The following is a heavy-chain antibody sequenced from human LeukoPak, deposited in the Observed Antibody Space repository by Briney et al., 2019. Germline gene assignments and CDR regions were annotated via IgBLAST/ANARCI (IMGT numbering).Heavy chain of an antibody. CDR1: GFTFSSYS. Sequence: GGSLRLSCAASGFTFSSYSMNWVRQAPGKGLGWVSSISSSSSYIYYADSVKGRFTISRDNAKNSLYLQMNSLRAEDTAVDYCARDAGYCSGGSCSDYGMDVWGQGTTVTVSS. CDR2: ISSSSSYI. CDR3: ARDAGYCSGGSCSDYGMDV. D-gene: IGHD2-15*01. V-gene: IGHV3-21*01. J-gene: IGHJ6*02.